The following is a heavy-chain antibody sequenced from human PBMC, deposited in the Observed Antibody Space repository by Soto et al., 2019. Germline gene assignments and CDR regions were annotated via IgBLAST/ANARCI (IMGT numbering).Heavy chain of an antibody. CDR3: ARTRYSGSYYGGYYYYYGMDV. D-gene: IGHD1-26*01. Sequence: SETLSLTCTVSGGSISSGGYYWSWIRQHPGKGLEWIGYIYYSGSTYYNPSLKSRVTISVDTSKNQFSLKLSSVTAADTAVYYCARTRYSGSYYGGYYYYYGMDVWGQGTTVTVSS. CDR2: IYYSGST. V-gene: IGHV4-31*03. J-gene: IGHJ6*02. CDR1: GGSISSGGYY.